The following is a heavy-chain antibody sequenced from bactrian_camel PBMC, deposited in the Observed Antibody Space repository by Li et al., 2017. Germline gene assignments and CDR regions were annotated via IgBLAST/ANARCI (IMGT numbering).Heavy chain of an antibody. CDR1: RSYS. J-gene: IGHJ4*01. V-gene: IGHV3S53*01. CDR2: IDSEGST. D-gene: IGHD2*01. CDR3: AAPPVYRCSGGYWPDNY. Sequence: HVQLVESGGGLVQPGGSLRLSCAYTRSYSVGWFRQAPGKEREGVAAIDSEGSTSYADSVKGRFTISKDNAKNTLYLQMNSLKPEDTATYYCAAPPVYRCSGGYWPDNYWGQGTQVTVS.